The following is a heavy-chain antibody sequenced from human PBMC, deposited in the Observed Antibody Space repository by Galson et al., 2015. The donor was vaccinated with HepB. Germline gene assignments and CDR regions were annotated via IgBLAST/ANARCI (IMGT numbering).Heavy chain of an antibody. D-gene: IGHD4-17*01. V-gene: IGHV5-10-1*01. J-gene: IGHJ4*02. CDR2: IDPGDSYT. CDR1: GYSFTSYW. Sequence: QSGAEVKKPGESLRISCKGSGYSFTSYWISWVRQMPGKGLEWMGRIDPGDSYTNYNPSFQGHVTISADKSISTAYLQWSSLKASDTAMYYCAHWGDYGDPTLDYWGQGTLVTVSS. CDR3: AHWGDYGDPTLDY.